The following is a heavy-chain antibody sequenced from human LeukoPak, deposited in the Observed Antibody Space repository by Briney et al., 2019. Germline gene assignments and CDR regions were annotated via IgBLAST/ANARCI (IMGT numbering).Heavy chain of an antibody. V-gene: IGHV4-34*01. D-gene: IGHD4-17*01. CDR2: INHSGST. CDR3: ARLSGDYVGGHYSFYYMDV. Sequence: PSETLSLTCAVYGGSFSGYYWSWIRQAPGKGLEWRGNINHSGSTNYNPSLKSRVSISVDTSKNQFSLKLSSVTAADTAVYYCARLSGDYVGGHYSFYYMDVWGKGTTVTISS. CDR1: GGSFSGYY. J-gene: IGHJ6*03.